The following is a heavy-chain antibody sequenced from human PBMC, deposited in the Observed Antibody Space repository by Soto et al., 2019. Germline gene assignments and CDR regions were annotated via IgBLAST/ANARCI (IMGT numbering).Heavy chain of an antibody. CDR2: ISSSSSTI. Sequence: GGSLRLSCAASGFTFSSYSMNWVRQAPGKGLEWVSYISSSSSTIYYADSVKGRFTISRDNAKNSLYLQMNSLRDEDTAVYYCARDPYCGGDCYPWYLDYWGQGTLVTVSS. CDR1: GFTFSSYS. J-gene: IGHJ4*02. V-gene: IGHV3-48*02. CDR3: ARDPYCGGDCYPWYLDY. D-gene: IGHD2-21*02.